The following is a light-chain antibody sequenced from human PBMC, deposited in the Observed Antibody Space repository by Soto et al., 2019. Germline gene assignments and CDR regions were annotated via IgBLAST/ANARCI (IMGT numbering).Light chain of an antibody. Sequence: DIQMTQSPSSLSASVGDRVTITCRASQIIGNYLNWYQQKPGKAPKFLIYAASTLQSGVPSRFSGSGSGTDFTLTINSLQPEDLATYYCQQTYNTPFTFGPGTKVDIK. CDR3: QQTYNTPFT. V-gene: IGKV1-39*01. CDR2: AAS. CDR1: QIIGNY. J-gene: IGKJ3*01.